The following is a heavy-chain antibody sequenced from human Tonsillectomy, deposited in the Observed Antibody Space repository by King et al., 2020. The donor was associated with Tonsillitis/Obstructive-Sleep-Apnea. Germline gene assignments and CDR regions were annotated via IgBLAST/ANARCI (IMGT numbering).Heavy chain of an antibody. J-gene: IGHJ5*02. D-gene: IGHD2-2*01. Sequence: VQLQESGPGLVKPSETLSLTCTVSGGSISSYYWSWIRQPPGKGLEWIGYIYYSGSTHYNPSLRSRVTISVYTSKNLFSLKLSSVTAPDTAVYYFSGIPRYCSSTSCPKINWFDPWGQGTLVTVSS. CDR2: IYYSGST. V-gene: IGHV4-59*01. CDR1: GGSISSYY. CDR3: SGIPRYCSSTSCPKINWFDP.